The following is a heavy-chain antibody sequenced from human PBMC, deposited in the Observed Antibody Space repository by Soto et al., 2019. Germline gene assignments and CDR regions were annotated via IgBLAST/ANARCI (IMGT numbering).Heavy chain of an antibody. J-gene: IGHJ6*01. CDR2: ISAYNGNT. V-gene: IGHV1-18*04. CDR1: GYTFTSYG. CDR3: ELTALPQAIGQFLYYCCGMYV. Sequence: GASVKVSCKASGYTFTSYGISWVRQAPGQGLEWMGWISAYNGNTNYAQKLQGRVTMTTDTSTSTAYMELRSLRSDDTAVYYCELTALPQAIGQFLYYCCGMYVWGQGTTVTVYS. D-gene: IGHD2-21*02.